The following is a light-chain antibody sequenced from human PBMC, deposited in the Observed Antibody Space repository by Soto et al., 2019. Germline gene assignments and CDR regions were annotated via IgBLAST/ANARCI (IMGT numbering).Light chain of an antibody. CDR2: SNN. J-gene: IGLJ2*01. CDR3: AALDDSLNGVV. V-gene: IGLV1-44*01. Sequence: QSVLTQPPSASGTPGQRVTISCSGSRFNIGRNTVNWYQQLPGSAPKLLIYSNNQRPSGVPDRFSGSRSGSSASLAISGLESDDEADYYCAALDDSLNGVVFGGGTQLTVL. CDR1: RFNIGRNT.